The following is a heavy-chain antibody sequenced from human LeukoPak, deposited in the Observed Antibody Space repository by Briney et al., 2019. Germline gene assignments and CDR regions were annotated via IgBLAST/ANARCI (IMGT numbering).Heavy chain of an antibody. D-gene: IGHD2-21*02. CDR1: GFTFNNYG. Sequence: PGGSLRLSCAASGFTFNNYGMHWVRQAPGKGLEWVAFIRYNGNNQYYADSVKGRFTISRDNSKNTLYLQMNSLRADDTAVYYCAKDISGGDCPDYWGQGTLVTVSS. CDR2: IRYNGNNQ. J-gene: IGHJ4*02. CDR3: AKDISGGDCPDY. V-gene: IGHV3-30*02.